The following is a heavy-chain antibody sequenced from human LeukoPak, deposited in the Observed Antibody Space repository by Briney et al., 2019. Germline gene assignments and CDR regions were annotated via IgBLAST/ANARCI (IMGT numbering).Heavy chain of an antibody. CDR1: GFTLSKYG. Sequence: PGGSLRLSCAASGFTLSKYGMKWVRQAAGKGLEYVSGISKSGDITHYVDSVKGRFTISRDNSKNTLNLQMNSLRAEDTALYYCATEGFYYWGPGTLVTVSS. J-gene: IGHJ4*02. V-gene: IGHV3-23*01. CDR2: ISKSGDIT. CDR3: ATEGFYY.